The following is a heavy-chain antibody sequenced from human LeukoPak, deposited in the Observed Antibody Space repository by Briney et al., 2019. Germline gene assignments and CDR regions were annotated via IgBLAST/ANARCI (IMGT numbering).Heavy chain of an antibody. CDR3: AREGRYYYGSGSYYNKYYFDY. CDR2: INAGNGNT. D-gene: IGHD3-10*01. CDR1: GFTFSSYG. Sequence: GGSLRLSCAASGFTFSSYGMHWVRQAPGQRLEWMGWINAGNGNTKYSQKFQGRVTIIRDTSASTAYMELSSLRSEDTAVYYCAREGRYYYGSGSYYNKYYFDYWGQGTLVTVSS. V-gene: IGHV1-3*01. J-gene: IGHJ4*02.